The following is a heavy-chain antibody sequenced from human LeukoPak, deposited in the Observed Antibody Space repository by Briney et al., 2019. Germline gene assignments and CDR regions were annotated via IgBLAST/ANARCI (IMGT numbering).Heavy chain of an antibody. Sequence: PSETLSLTCAVYGGSFSGYYWSWIRQPPGKGLEWIGEINHSGSTNYNPSLKSRVTISVDKSKNQFSLKLSSVTAADTAVYYCARVGDYYDSSGYLTPWGQGTLVTVSS. CDR3: ARVGDYYDSSGYLTP. D-gene: IGHD3-22*01. V-gene: IGHV4-34*01. CDR2: INHSGST. CDR1: GGSFSGYY. J-gene: IGHJ5*02.